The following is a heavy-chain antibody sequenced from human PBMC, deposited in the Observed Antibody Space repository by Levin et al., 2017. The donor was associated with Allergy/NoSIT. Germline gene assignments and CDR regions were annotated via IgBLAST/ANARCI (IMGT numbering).Heavy chain of an antibody. CDR3: AKERVGDFDY. J-gene: IGHJ4*02. CDR1: GFTFSSYG. CDR2: ISYDGSNK. Sequence: SCAASGFTFSSYGMHWVRQAPGKGLEWVAVISYDGSNKYYADSVKGRFTISRDNSKNTLYLQMNSLRAEDTAVYYCAKERVGDFDYWGQGTLVTVSS. V-gene: IGHV3-30*18. D-gene: IGHD1-26*01.